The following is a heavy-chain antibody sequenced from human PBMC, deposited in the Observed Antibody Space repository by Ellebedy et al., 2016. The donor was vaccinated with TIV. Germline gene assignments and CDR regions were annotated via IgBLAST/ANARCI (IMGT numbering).Heavy chain of an antibody. CDR3: VRDRSVFFDP. V-gene: IGHV4-59*12. CDR1: GASFNSDY. J-gene: IGHJ5*01. Sequence: MPSETLSLTCTVSGASFNSDYWTWVRQPPGQGLQWIGYVSHSGSTHYSPSLESRVTMSLDTSNNQLSLNLKSVTAAETAVYYCVRDRSVFFDPWGQGTLVIVSS. CDR2: VSHSGST. D-gene: IGHD5/OR15-5a*01.